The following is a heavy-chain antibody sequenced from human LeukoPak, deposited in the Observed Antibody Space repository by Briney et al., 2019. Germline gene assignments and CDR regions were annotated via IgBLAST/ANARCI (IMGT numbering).Heavy chain of an antibody. CDR3: ARYEQRPGVTASDP. D-gene: IGHD2-21*02. CDR2: INPDGSWT. J-gene: IGHJ5*02. CDR1: GFTFNSYW. Sequence: GGSLRLSCAASGFTFNSYWMVWFRQAPGKGLVWVSCINPDGSWTLHADSVKGRLAISRDYARNTLYLQMNSLGVEDTAMYYCARYEQRPGVTASDPWSQGTLVTVSS. V-gene: IGHV3-74*01.